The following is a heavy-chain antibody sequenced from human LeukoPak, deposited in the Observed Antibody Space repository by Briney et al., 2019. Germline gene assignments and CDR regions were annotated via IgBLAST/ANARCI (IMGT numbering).Heavy chain of an antibody. D-gene: IGHD6-19*01. V-gene: IGHV4-59*01. CDR3: AGSSGWGSWWFDP. Sequence: SETLSLTCTVSGGSMSSYYWNWIRQPPGKGLEWIGYMYYSGSTNYNPSLKSRVAISVDTSKNQFSLRLRSVTAADTAVYYCAGSSGWGSWWFDPWGQGTPVTVSS. CDR1: GGSMSSYY. CDR2: MYYSGST. J-gene: IGHJ5*02.